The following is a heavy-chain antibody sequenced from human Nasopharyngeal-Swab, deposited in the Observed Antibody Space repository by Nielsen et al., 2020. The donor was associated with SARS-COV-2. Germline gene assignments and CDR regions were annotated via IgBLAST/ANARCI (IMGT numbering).Heavy chain of an antibody. Sequence: GESLKIPCAASGFTFSNYEMNWVRQAPGKGLEWVSYISSSGRNMYYADSVKGRFIISRDNATKSLFLQMSSLRAEDTAVYYCARENGGSVLVSYMDVWGKGTTVTVSS. CDR2: ISSSGRNM. CDR3: ARENGGSVLVSYMDV. V-gene: IGHV3-48*03. D-gene: IGHD4-23*01. CDR1: GFTFSNYE. J-gene: IGHJ6*03.